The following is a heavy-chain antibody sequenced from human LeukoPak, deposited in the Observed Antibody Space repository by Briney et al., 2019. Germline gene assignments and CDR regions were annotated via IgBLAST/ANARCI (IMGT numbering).Heavy chain of an antibody. CDR1: GFTFSNYA. CDR3: AKVRVGTAHFDY. CDR2: ISYDGNNK. Sequence: GGSLRLSCAASGFTFSNYAMHWVRQAPGKGLEWVAVISYDGNNKYYADSVKGRFTISRDSSKNTLYLQMNSLRPEDTAVYYCAKVRVGTAHFDYWGQGTLVTVSS. J-gene: IGHJ4*02. V-gene: IGHV3-30-3*01. D-gene: IGHD2-15*01.